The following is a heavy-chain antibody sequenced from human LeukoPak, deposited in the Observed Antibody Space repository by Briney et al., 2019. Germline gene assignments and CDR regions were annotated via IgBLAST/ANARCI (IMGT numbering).Heavy chain of an antibody. J-gene: IGHJ4*02. V-gene: IGHV3-30*18. CDR2: ISYDGSNK. CDR3: AKVGDSSGWRLDY. Sequence: GGSLRLSCAASGFTFSSYGMHWVRQAPGKGLEWVAVISYDGSNKYCADSVKGRFTISRDNSKNTLYLQMNSLRAEDTAVYYCAKVGDSSGWRLDYWGQGTLVTVSS. D-gene: IGHD6-19*01. CDR1: GFTFSSYG.